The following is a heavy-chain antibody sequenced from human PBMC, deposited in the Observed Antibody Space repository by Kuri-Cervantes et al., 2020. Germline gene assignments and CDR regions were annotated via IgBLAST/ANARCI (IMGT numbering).Heavy chain of an antibody. V-gene: IGHV3-13*01. D-gene: IGHD5-12*01. CDR2: IGTAGDT. J-gene: IGHJ4*02. CDR1: GFTFSSYD. Sequence: GESLKISCAASGFTFSSYDMHWVRQATGKGLEWVSAIGTAGDTYYPGSVKGRFTISRDNSKNTLYLQMNSLRAEDTAVYYCARDLQSESGYDFYHMWENGNDYWGQGTLVTVSS. CDR3: ARDLQSESGYDFYHMWENGNDY.